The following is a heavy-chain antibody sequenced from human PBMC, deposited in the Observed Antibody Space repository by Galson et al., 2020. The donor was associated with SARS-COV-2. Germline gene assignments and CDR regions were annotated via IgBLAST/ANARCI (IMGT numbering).Heavy chain of an antibody. D-gene: IGHD3-9*01. V-gene: IGHV4-30-4*01. CDR1: GGSISSGDYY. CDR2: IYYSGST. Sequence: ETSETLSLTCTVSGGSISSGDYYWSWIRQPPGKGLEWIGYIYYSGSTYYNPSLKSRVTISVDTSKNQFSLKLSSVTVADTAVYYCARGELRYFDWLFNTKSPYGMDVWGQGTTVTVSS. CDR3: ARGELRYFDWLFNTKSPYGMDV. J-gene: IGHJ6*02.